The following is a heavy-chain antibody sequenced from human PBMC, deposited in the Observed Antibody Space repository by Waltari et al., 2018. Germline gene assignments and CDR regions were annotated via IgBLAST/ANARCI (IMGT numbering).Heavy chain of an antibody. Sequence: QVQLVESGGGVVQPGRSLRLSCAASEFTFSSYAMHWVRQAPGKGVEWVSVISNNERNIYYVNAVKGRFTISRDNSKKMLYLQMNNLRAEDTAVYYCARDYCDRTNCHCMDVWGQGTTVTVSS. J-gene: IGHJ6*02. CDR3: ARDYCDRTNCHCMDV. D-gene: IGHD3-22*01. CDR1: EFTFSSYA. V-gene: IGHV3-30*04. CDR2: ISNNERNI.